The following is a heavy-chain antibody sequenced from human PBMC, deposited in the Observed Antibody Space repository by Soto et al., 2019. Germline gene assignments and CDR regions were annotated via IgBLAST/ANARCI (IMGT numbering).Heavy chain of an antibody. CDR1: CWSFSGYY. CDR2: INHSGST. V-gene: IGHV4-34*01. Sequence: NPSETLSLTCAVYCWSFSGYYWSWIRQPPGKGLEWIGEINHSGSTNYNPSLKSRVTMSVDTSKNQFSLKLSSVTAADTAVYYCAREQDTMVRGVIITDGMDVWGQGTTVTVSS. J-gene: IGHJ6*02. D-gene: IGHD3-10*01. CDR3: AREQDTMVRGVIITDGMDV.